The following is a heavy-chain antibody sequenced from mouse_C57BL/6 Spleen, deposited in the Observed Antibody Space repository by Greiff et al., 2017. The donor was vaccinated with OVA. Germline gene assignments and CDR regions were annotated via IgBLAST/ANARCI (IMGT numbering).Heavy chain of an antibody. Sequence: QVQLQQPGAELVRPGTSVKLSCKASGYTFTSYWMHWVKQRPGQGLEWIGVIDPSDSYTNYNQKFKGKATLTVDTSSSTAYMQLSSLTSEDSAVYYCARLRGKRWYVDVWGTGTTVTVAS. V-gene: IGHV1-59*01. CDR1: GYTFTSYW. J-gene: IGHJ1*03. CDR3: ARLRGKRWYVDV. CDR2: IDPSDSYT.